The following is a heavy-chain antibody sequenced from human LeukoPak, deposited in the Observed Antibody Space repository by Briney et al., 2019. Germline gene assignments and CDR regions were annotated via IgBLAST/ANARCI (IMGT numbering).Heavy chain of an antibody. V-gene: IGHV1-46*01. Sequence: ASVKVSCKASGYTFTNYYIHWVRQAPGQGLEWMGIIKSGDSTTSYAQKFQGRVTMTRDTSTSTVYMELSSLRSEDTAVYYCAELAAHYYDSSGYYYGWFDPWGQGTLVTVSS. J-gene: IGHJ5*02. D-gene: IGHD3-22*01. CDR1: GYTFTNYY. CDR3: AELAAHYYDSSGYYYGWFDP. CDR2: IKSGDSTT.